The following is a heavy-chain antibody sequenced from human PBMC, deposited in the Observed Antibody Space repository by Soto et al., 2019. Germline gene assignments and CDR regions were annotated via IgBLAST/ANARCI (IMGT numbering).Heavy chain of an antibody. CDR3: AKALVYFSSTSRSNDIDD. D-gene: IGHD2-2*01. J-gene: IGHJ4*02. CDR2: ISGSGGST. V-gene: IGHV3-23*01. Sequence: GGSLRLSCAASGFTFSSYAMSWVRQAPGKGLEWVSAISGSGGSTYYADSVKGRFTISRDNSKNTLYLQMNSLRAEDTAVYYFAKALVYFSSTSRSNDIDDSGQGTLVTVFS. CDR1: GFTFSSYA.